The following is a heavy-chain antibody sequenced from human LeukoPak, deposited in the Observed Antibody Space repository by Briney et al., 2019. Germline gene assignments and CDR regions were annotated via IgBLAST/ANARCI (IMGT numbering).Heavy chain of an antibody. CDR3: ARDPISSGPPN. CDR1: GGSVSSGSYY. J-gene: IGHJ4*02. Sequence: PSETLSLTCTVSGGSVSSGSYYWSWIRQPPGKGLEWIGYIYYSGRTNYHPSLKSRVTISVDTSKNQFSLKLSSVTAADTAVYYCARDPISSGPPNWGQGTLVTVSS. V-gene: IGHV4-61*01. CDR2: IYYSGRT. D-gene: IGHD6-19*01.